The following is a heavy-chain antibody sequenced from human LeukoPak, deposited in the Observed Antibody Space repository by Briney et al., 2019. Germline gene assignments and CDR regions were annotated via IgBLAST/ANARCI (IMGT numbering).Heavy chain of an antibody. Sequence: GGSLRLSCAASGFTFSDYYMSWIRQAPGKGLEWVSHISSSGSTIYYADSVKGRFTISRDNAKNSLYLQMNSLRAEDTAVYYCARFDSSGWYRYWGQGTLVTVSS. CDR1: GFTFSDYY. D-gene: IGHD6-19*01. V-gene: IGHV3-11*04. J-gene: IGHJ4*02. CDR2: ISSSGSTI. CDR3: ARFDSSGWYRY.